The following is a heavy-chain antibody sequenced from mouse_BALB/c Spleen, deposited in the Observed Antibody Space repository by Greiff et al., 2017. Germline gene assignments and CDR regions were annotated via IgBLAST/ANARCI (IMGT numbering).Heavy chain of an antibody. D-gene: IGHD1-1*01. CDR2: ILPGSGST. Sequence: QVQLQQSGAELMKPGASVKISCKATGYTFSSYWIEWVKQRPGHGLEWIGEILPGSGSTNYNEKFKGKATFTADTSSNTAYMQLSSLTSEDSAVDNCARKSSCYYGSSPFDYWGQGTTLTVSA. V-gene: IGHV1-9*01. CDR3: ARKSSCYYGSSPFDY. J-gene: IGHJ2*01. CDR1: GYTFSSYW.